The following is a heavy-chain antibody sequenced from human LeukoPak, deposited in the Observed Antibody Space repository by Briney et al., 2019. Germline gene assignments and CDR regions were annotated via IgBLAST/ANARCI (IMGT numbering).Heavy chain of an antibody. D-gene: IGHD3-3*01. V-gene: IGHV3-30*09. CDR3: AGHFGAWHYFDY. CDR1: GFTFSSYV. CDR2: ISYDGSNE. Sequence: GGSLRLSCAASGFTFSSYVMHWVRQAPGKGLEWVAIISYDGSNEYYADSVKGRFAISRDNSKNTLYLQMNSLRPEDTAVYYCAGHFGAWHYFDYWGQGTLVTVSS. J-gene: IGHJ4*02.